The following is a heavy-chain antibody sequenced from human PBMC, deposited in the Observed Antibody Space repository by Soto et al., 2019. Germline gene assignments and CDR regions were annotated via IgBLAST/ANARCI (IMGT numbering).Heavy chain of an antibody. CDR1: GGSLSSYY. CDR2: IYYSGST. V-gene: IGHV4-59*08. J-gene: IGHJ5*02. D-gene: IGHD6-19*01. Sequence: SETLSLTCTVSGGSLSSYYWSWIRQPPGKGLEWIGYIYYSGSTNYNPSLKSRVTISVDTSKNQFSLKLSSVTAADTAVYYCARLHSEIGRAVAGIPWFDPWGQGTLVTVSS. CDR3: ARLHSEIGRAVAGIPWFDP.